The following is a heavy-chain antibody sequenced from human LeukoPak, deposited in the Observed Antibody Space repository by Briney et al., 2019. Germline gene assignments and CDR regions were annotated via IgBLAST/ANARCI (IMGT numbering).Heavy chain of an antibody. CDR2: TSYSGST. D-gene: IGHD3-10*01. CDR3: ARHPELYFFDY. J-gene: IGHJ4*02. V-gene: IGHV4-59*08. CDR1: GASISSYY. Sequence: SETLSLTCTVSGASISSYYWNWIRQPPGKGLEWIGYTSYSGSTNYNPSLKSRVTISADTSKNQVSLTLSSATAADTAVYYCARHPELYFFDYWGQGTLVTVSS.